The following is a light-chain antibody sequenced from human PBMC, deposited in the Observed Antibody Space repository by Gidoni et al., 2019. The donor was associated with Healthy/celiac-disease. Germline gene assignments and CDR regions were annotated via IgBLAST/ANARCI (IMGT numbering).Light chain of an antibody. CDR3: QSYDSSWEV. CDR2: GNS. CDR1: SSNIGAGYD. J-gene: IGLJ2*01. V-gene: IGLV1-40*01. Sequence: QSVLTQPPSVSGAPGQRVTISCTGSSSNIGAGYDVHWYQQLPGTAPKLLLYGNSNRPSGVPDRFSGSKSGTSASLAITGLQAEYEADYYCQSYDSSWEVFGGGTKLTVL.